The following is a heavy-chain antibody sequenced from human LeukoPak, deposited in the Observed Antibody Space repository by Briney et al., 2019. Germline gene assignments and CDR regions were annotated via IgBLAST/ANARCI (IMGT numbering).Heavy chain of an antibody. Sequence: GGSLRLSCAASGFTFDDYGMSWVRQAPGKGLEWVSYISSSGSTIFYADSVKGRFTISRDNAKNSLYLQMNSLTAEDTAVYYCASGGLLAFDPWGQGTLVTVSS. CDR1: GFTFDDYG. CDR2: ISSSGSTI. CDR3: ASGGLLAFDP. V-gene: IGHV3-11*01. J-gene: IGHJ5*02.